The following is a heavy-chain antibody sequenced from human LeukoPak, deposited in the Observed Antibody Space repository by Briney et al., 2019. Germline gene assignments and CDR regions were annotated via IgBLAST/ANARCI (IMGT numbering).Heavy chain of an antibody. Sequence: GGSLRLSCAASGFTFDDYGMSWVRQAPGKGLEWVSGINWSGGSTGYADSVKGRFTISRDNAKDSLYLQMDSLRAEDTALYYCARASHYSDSSDYPDYWGQGTLVTVSS. D-gene: IGHD3-22*01. V-gene: IGHV3-20*04. CDR3: ARASHYSDSSDYPDY. CDR2: INWSGGST. CDR1: GFTFDDYG. J-gene: IGHJ4*02.